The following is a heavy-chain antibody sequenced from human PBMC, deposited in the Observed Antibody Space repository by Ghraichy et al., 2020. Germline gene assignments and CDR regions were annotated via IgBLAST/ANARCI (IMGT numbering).Heavy chain of an antibody. CDR2: INHSGST. J-gene: IGHJ3*02. CDR3: ARGTPLWRAFDI. Sequence: QTLSLTCAVYGGSFSGYYWSWIRQPPGKGLEWIGEINHSGSTNYNPSLKSRVTISVDTSKNQFPLKLSSVTAADTAVYYCARGTPLWRAFDIWGQGTMVTVSS. CDR1: GGSFSGYY. V-gene: IGHV4-34*01. D-gene: IGHD5-18*01.